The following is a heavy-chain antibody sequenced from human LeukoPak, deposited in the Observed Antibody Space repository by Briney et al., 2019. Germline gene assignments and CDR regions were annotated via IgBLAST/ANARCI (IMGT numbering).Heavy chain of an antibody. CDR1: GFTFSSYA. CDR3: AKDESSGWYGGNMLDY. D-gene: IGHD6-19*01. CDR2: ISGSGGST. Sequence: GGSLRLSCAASGFTFSSYAMSWVRQAPGKGLEWVSAISGSGGSTYYADSVKGRFTISRENSKNTLYLQMNSLRAEDTAVYYCAKDESSGWYGGNMLDYWGQGTLVTVSS. J-gene: IGHJ4*02. V-gene: IGHV3-23*01.